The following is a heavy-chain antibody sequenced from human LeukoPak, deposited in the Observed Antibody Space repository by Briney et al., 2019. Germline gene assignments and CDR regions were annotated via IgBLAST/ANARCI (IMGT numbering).Heavy chain of an antibody. D-gene: IGHD1-26*01. CDR3: ARGNSGSHYVEYYYGMDV. CDR1: GFTFSSYE. CDR2: ISGSGSII. V-gene: IGHV3-48*03. Sequence: GGSLRLSCAASGFTFSSYEMNWVRQSPGKGLEWVSYISGSGSIISYADSVKGRFTISRDNAKNSLYLQMNSLRADDTAVYYCARGNSGSHYVEYYYGMDVWGQGTTVTVSS. J-gene: IGHJ6*02.